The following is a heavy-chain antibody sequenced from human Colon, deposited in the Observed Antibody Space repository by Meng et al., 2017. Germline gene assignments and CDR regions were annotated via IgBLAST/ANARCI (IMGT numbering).Heavy chain of an antibody. D-gene: IGHD2-15*01. CDR3: ARESADGGSFDL. CDR1: GYTLY. V-gene: IGHV1-2*06. CDR2: INPRTGDT. J-gene: IGHJ4*02. Sequence: QVQLVQSGAEVKKPGASVTVSCKASGYTLYINWVRLRPGEGLEWMGRINPRTGDTKSAQSFQGRVTMTRDTSTTTFSMDLRSLTTDDSAIYFCARESADGGSFDLWGQGTLVTVSS.